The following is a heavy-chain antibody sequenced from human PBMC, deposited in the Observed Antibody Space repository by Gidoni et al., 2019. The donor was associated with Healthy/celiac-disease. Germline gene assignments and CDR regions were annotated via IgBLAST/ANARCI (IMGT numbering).Heavy chain of an antibody. CDR3: ARHRTMVRGLIDY. D-gene: IGHD3-10*01. Sequence: EVQLVQSGAAVKKPGEFRKISCKGSGSSCTSYWIGWVGPMPGTGLEWMGIIYHGDSDTRYSPSFQGQVTISADKSISTAYLQWSSLKASDTAMYDCARHRTMVRGLIDYWGQGTLVTVSS. V-gene: IGHV5-51*01. CDR1: GSSCTSYW. J-gene: IGHJ4*02. CDR2: IYHGDSDT.